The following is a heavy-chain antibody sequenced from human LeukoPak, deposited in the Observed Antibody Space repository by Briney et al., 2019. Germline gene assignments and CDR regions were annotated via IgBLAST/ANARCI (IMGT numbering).Heavy chain of an antibody. V-gene: IGHV1-2*06. J-gene: IGHJ4*02. Sequence: GASVKVSCKASGYTLTGYYMHWVRQAPGQGLEWMGRINPNSGGANYAQNFQGRVTMTRDTSISTAHMELSRLRSDDTAVYYCARSYCIGTNCYSHLFDYWGQGTLVTVSS. D-gene: IGHD2-2*01. CDR1: GYTLTGYY. CDR2: INPNSGGA. CDR3: ARSYCIGTNCYSHLFDY.